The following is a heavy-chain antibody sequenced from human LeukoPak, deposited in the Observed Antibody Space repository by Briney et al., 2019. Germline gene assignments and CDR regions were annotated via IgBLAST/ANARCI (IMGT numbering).Heavy chain of an antibody. CDR2: ISSSSGTI. D-gene: IGHD3-22*01. Sequence: GALRLSCAASGFTFSSYSMNWVRQAPGKGLEWVSYISSSSGTIYYADSVKGRFTISRDNAENSLYLRMNSLRDEDTAVYYCARDLNLYDSSGYYPRWGQGTLVTVSS. J-gene: IGHJ4*02. CDR1: GFTFSSYS. V-gene: IGHV3-48*02. CDR3: ARDLNLYDSSGYYPR.